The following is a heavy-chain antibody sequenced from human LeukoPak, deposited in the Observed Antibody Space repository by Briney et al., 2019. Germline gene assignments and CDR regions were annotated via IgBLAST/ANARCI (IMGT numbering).Heavy chain of an antibody. Sequence: GGSLRLSCAASGFTFSSYAMSWVRQAPGKGLEWVSCISGSDGSTYYADSVKGRFTISRDNSKKTLHLQMNSLRAEDTAGYYCAKGLGGTSCYDALDIWGQGTMVIVSS. J-gene: IGHJ3*02. CDR3: AKGLGGTSCYDALDI. D-gene: IGHD2-2*01. CDR2: ISGSDGST. CDR1: GFTFSSYA. V-gene: IGHV3-23*01.